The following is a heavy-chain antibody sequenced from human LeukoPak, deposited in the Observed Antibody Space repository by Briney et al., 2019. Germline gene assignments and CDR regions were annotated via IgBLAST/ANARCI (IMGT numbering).Heavy chain of an antibody. Sequence: GGSLRLSCAASGFSFSGYEMNWVRQAPGEGLEWISYISTTGGTIYYSDSVKGRFTISRDNAKKSLYLEMNNLRAEDTAVYYCATDGAGFDTWGQGVLVTVSS. J-gene: IGHJ5*02. V-gene: IGHV3-48*03. CDR3: ATDGAGFDT. CDR2: ISTTGGTI. CDR1: GFSFSGYE.